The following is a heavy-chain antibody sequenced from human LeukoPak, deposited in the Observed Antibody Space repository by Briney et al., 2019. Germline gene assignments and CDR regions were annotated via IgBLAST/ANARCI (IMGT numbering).Heavy chain of an antibody. CDR3: AKYYRESSGASPLDY. Sequence: GGPLRLSCVASGFSFSSYGMHWVRQAPGKGLEWVAFIRYDGTNKYYADSVKGRFTISRDNSKNTLYLQMNSLRVEDTAVYYCAKYYRESSGASPLDYWGQGTRVTVSS. CDR1: GFSFSSYG. CDR2: IRYDGTNK. V-gene: IGHV3-30*02. J-gene: IGHJ4*02. D-gene: IGHD3-22*01.